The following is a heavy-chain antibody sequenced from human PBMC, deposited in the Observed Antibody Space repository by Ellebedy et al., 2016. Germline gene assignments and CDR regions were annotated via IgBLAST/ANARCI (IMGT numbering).Heavy chain of an antibody. CDR1: GFTFSYYA. CDR2: ISGDADYT. CDR3: AKDLRSRWKFGDDVFDI. J-gene: IGHJ3*02. Sequence: GGSLRLSXAASGFTFSYYAMNWVRQVPGKGLEWVSTISGDADYTYYADSVKGRFTVSRDNSNSTLHLQMNSLRVEDTAVYHCAKDLRSRWKFGDDVFDIWGQGTMVTVSS. D-gene: IGHD3-10*01. V-gene: IGHV3-23*01.